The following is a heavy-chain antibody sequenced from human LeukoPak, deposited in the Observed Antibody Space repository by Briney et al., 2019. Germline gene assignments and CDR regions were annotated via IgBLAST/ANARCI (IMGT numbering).Heavy chain of an antibody. V-gene: IGHV1-18*01. Sequence: ASVKVSCKASGYTFTSYAMHWVRQAPGQRLEWMGWISAYNGNTNYAQKLQGRVTMTTDTSTSTAYMELRSLRSDDTAVYYCARSLGCSSTSCSVFFDYWGQGTLVTVSS. CDR3: ARSLGCSSTSCSVFFDY. D-gene: IGHD2-2*01. J-gene: IGHJ4*02. CDR2: ISAYNGNT. CDR1: GYTFTSYA.